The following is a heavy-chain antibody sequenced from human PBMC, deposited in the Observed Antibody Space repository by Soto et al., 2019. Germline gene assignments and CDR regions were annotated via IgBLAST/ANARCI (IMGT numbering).Heavy chain of an antibody. D-gene: IGHD2-15*01. CDR1: GFTFSSYA. CDR3: ARDGLLGYCSGGSCYSGRWFDP. J-gene: IGHJ5*02. V-gene: IGHV3-30-3*01. Sequence: QVQLVESGGGVVQPGRSLRLSCAASGFTFSSYAMHWVRQAPGKGLEWVAVISYDGSNKYYADSVKGRFTISRDNSKNTLYLQMHSLRAEDTAVYYCARDGLLGYCSGGSCYSGRWFDPWGQGTLVTVSS. CDR2: ISYDGSNK.